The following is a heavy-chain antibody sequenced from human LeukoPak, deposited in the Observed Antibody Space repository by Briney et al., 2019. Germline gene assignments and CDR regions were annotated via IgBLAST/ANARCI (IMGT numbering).Heavy chain of an antibody. J-gene: IGHJ4*02. CDR3: ASGIAVAGTFYYFDY. CDR2: IIPILGTA. D-gene: IGHD6-19*01. CDR1: GGTFSSYA. Sequence: SVKVSCKASGGTFSSYAISWVRQAPGQGLEWMGGIIPILGTANYAQKFQGRVTITADESTSTAYMELSSLRSEDTAVYYCASGIAVAGTFYYFDYWGQGTLVTVSS. V-gene: IGHV1-69*13.